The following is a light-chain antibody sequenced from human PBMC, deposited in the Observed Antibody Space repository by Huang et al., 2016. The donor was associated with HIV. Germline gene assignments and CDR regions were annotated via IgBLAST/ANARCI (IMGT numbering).Light chain of an antibody. CDR2: AAS. Sequence: DIQMTQSPSSLSASVGDRVTITCRARQSVSDYLNWYQQKPGKAPKLLIYAASSLQSGVPLRFSGSGSGTDFTLTIPSLQREDFATYYCQQTYSIPFTFGPGTTVDIK. V-gene: IGKV1-39*01. CDR1: QSVSDY. CDR3: QQTYSIPFT. J-gene: IGKJ3*01.